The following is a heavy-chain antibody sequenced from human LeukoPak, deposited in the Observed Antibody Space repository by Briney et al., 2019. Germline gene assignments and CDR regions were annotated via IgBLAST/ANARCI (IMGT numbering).Heavy chain of an antibody. CDR2: IYTSGST. V-gene: IGHV4-4*07. CDR1: GGSISSYY. D-gene: IGHD3-3*01. CDR3: ARECYDFWSGYYCDY. J-gene: IGHJ4*02. Sequence: SETLSLTCTVSGGSISSYYWSWIRQPAGKGLEWIGRIYTSGSTNYNPSLKSRVTMSVDTSKNQFSLKLSSVTAADTAVYYCARECYDFWSGYYCDYWGQGTLVTVSS.